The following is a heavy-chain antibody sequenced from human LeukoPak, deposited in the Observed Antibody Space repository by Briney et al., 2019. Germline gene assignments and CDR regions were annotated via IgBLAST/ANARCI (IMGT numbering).Heavy chain of an antibody. Sequence: PGGSLRVSCTTSGFPFDDYVMSWVRQAPGKGLETVGFIRQTVYGGTTEYAASVKGRFSISRDDSKNTVHLQMNSLRVEDTAVYYCAKKMSTTNSREFDYWGQGTLVTVSS. V-gene: IGHV3-49*04. CDR1: GFPFDDYV. D-gene: IGHD4-11*01. J-gene: IGHJ4*02. CDR3: AKKMSTTNSREFDY. CDR2: IRQTVYGGTT.